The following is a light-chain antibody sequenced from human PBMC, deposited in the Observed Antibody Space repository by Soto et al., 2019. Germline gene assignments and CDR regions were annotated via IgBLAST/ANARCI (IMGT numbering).Light chain of an antibody. J-gene: IGLJ2*01. CDR3: GTWDSSLRGV. CDR2: DNY. Sequence: QSVFTQPPSVSAAPGQKVTISCSGSSSNIGNNDVSWYQQFPGTAPKLLIYDNYKRPSGIPDRFSGSKSGTSATLGISGLQTWDEADYYCGTWDSSLRGVFGGGTKLTVL. CDR1: SSNIGNND. V-gene: IGLV1-51*01.